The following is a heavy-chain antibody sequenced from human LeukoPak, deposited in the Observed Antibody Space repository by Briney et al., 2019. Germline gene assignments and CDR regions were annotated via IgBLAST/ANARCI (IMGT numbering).Heavy chain of an antibody. CDR1: GFTFSNYA. CDR2: ISKDGSEK. J-gene: IGHJ4*02. Sequence: TGGSLRLSCTTSGFTFSNYAIHWVRQAPGKGLEWVAVISKDGSEKYYPDSVKGRFTLSRDNSKTTVYLQMNSLRVDGTAVYYCARDGGAAADPFDYWGQGSLVTVSS. V-gene: IGHV3-30-3*01. D-gene: IGHD6-13*01. CDR3: ARDGGAAADPFDY.